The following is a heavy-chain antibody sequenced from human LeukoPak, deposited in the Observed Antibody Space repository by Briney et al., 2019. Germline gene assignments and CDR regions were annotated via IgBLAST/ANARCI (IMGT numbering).Heavy chain of an antibody. Sequence: GGSLRLSCAASGFTFRNHAMTWVRQAPGQGLEWVAAISASGDDTFYADSVKGRFTISRDNSKNILYLQMNSLRAEDTAVYYCARGPPNWGFDYWGPGTLVTVSS. CDR1: GFTFRNHA. J-gene: IGHJ4*02. CDR2: ISASGDDT. D-gene: IGHD7-27*01. V-gene: IGHV3-23*01. CDR3: ARGPPNWGFDY.